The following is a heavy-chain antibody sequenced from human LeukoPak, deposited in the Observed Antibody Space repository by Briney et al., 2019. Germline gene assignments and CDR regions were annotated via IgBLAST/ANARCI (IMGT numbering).Heavy chain of an antibody. D-gene: IGHD6-13*01. CDR3: ATDSNPFDF. V-gene: IGHV3-23*01. J-gene: IGHJ4*02. CDR2: ISGSGDTT. CDR1: GLTFNTYP. Sequence: GGSLRLSCVASGLTFNTYPMAWVRQAPGKGLEWVSRISGSGDTTYYTDSVRGRFTISSDNSKNKVFLQMNSLRAEDTAIYFCATDSNPFDFWGQGTLVTVSS.